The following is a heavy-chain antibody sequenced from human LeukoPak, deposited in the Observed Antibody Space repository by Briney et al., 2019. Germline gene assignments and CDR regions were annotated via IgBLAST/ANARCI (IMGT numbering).Heavy chain of an antibody. D-gene: IGHD3-9*01. V-gene: IGHV3-30*18. CDR3: AKSRVLRYFDWLFDY. Sequence: PGGSLRLSCAASGFTFSSYGMHWVRQAPGKGLEWVAVISYDGSNKYYADSVKGRFTISRDNFKNTLYLQMNSLRAEDTAVYYCAKSRVLRYFDWLFDYWGQGTLVTVSS. CDR2: ISYDGSNK. J-gene: IGHJ4*02. CDR1: GFTFSSYG.